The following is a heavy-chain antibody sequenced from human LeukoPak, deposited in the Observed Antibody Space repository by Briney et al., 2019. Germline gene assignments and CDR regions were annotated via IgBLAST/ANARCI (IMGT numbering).Heavy chain of an antibody. CDR3: ARDTPPPLHLRYFDWLFGPLDY. CDR2: ISYDGSNK. CDR1: GFTFSSYA. D-gene: IGHD3-9*01. V-gene: IGHV3-30-3*01. Sequence: QTGGSLRLSCAASGFTFSSYAMHWVRQAPGKGLEWVAVISYDGSNKYYADSVKGRFTISRDNSKNTLYLQVNSLRAEDTAVYYCARDTPPPLHLRYFDWLFGPLDYWGQGTLVTVSS. J-gene: IGHJ4*02.